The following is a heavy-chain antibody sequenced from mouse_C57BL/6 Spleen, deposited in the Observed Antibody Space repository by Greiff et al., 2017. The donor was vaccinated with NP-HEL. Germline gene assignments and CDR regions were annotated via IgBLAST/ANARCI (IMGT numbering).Heavy chain of an antibody. V-gene: IGHV5-4*01. CDR1: GFTFSSYA. CDR3: ARDRTTVVATPLYFDY. D-gene: IGHD1-1*01. Sequence: EVKLMESGGGLVKPGGSLKLSCAASGFTFSSYAMSWVRQTPEKRLEWVATISDGGSYTYYPDNVKGRFTISRDNAKNNLYLQMSHLKSEDTAMYYCARDRTTVVATPLYFDYWGQGTTLTVSS. J-gene: IGHJ2*01. CDR2: ISDGGSYT.